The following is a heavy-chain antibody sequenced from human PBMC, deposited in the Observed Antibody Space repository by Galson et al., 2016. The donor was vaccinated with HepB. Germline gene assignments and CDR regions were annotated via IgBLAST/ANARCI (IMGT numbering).Heavy chain of an antibody. CDR1: GGSISSSSSY. D-gene: IGHD3-16*01. CDR3: ALYPYYDGWGIPYSNWFDP. J-gene: IGHJ5*02. V-gene: IGHV4-39*07. CDR2: VYHSGST. Sequence: SETLSLTCTVSGGSISSSSSYWGWIRQPPGKGLEWIASVYHSGSTHYNPSLESRVTIAVDTTRNQVSLRLRDVTAADTAMYYCALYPYYDGWGIPYSNWFDPWGQGTLVIVSS.